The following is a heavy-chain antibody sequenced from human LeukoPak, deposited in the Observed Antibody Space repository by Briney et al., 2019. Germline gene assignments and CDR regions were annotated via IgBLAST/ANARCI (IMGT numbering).Heavy chain of an antibody. J-gene: IGHJ5*02. CDR3: ARGGVPYEQQLVHSSYNWFDP. Sequence: GASVKVSCKASGYTFTSYDINWVRQATGQGLEWMGWMNPNSGNTGYAQKFQGRVTMTRNTSISTAYMELSSLRSEDTAVYYCARGGVPYEQQLVHSSYNWFDPWGQGTLVTVSS. CDR2: MNPNSGNT. D-gene: IGHD6-13*01. CDR1: GYTFTSYD. V-gene: IGHV1-8*01.